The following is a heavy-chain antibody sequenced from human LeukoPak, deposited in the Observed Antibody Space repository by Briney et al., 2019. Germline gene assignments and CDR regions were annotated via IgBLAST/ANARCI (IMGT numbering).Heavy chain of an antibody. J-gene: IGHJ4*02. Sequence: HPGGSLRLSCAASGFSFSSYAMHWVRQAPGKGLEYVSAILTNGITTYYADSVKGRFTISRDSSKNTLYLQMGSLRADDMAVYYCARPAGGVVGALDYWGQGILVTVSS. CDR2: ILTNGITT. CDR3: ARPAGGVVGALDY. D-gene: IGHD2-15*01. V-gene: IGHV3-64*02. CDR1: GFSFSSYA.